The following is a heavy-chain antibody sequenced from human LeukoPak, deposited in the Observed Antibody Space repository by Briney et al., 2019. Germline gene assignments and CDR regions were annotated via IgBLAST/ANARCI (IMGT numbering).Heavy chain of an antibody. J-gene: IGHJ6*02. CDR1: GGTFSSYA. CDR2: IIPIFGTA. CDR3: ARGLSSSWYGGDYGMDV. Sequence: GASVEVSCKASGGTFSSYAISWVRQAPGQGLEWMGGIIPIFGTANYAQKFQGRVTITADESTSTAYMELSSLRSEDTAVYYCARGLSSSWYGGDYGMDVWGQGTTVTVSS. V-gene: IGHV1-69*13. D-gene: IGHD6-13*01.